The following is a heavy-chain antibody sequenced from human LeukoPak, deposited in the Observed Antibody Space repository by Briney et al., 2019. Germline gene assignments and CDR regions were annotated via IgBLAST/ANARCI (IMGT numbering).Heavy chain of an antibody. V-gene: IGHV3-9*01. CDR2: ISWNSGSI. J-gene: IGHJ4*02. D-gene: IGHD3-10*01. CDR1: GFTFDDYA. CDR3: AKSGGSGSYYNGYDY. Sequence: GGSLRLSCAASGFTFDDYAMHWVRHAPGKGLEWVSGISWNSGSIGYADSVKGRVTISRDYAKSSLYLQMNSLRAEDTALYYCAKSGGSGSYYNGYDYWGQGTLVTVSS.